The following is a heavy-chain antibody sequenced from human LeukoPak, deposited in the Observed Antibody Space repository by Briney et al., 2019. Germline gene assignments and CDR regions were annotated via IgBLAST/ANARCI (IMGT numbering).Heavy chain of an antibody. J-gene: IGHJ4*02. Sequence: SETLSLTCAVSRGSITNNNWWIWVRQSPGKGLEWIGEIYHTGYTRYNPSLKSRVTMSVDKSNNQFSLRLTSVTAADTAVYYCARAREAGTIDSWGQGTLVTVSS. CDR1: RGSITNNNW. V-gene: IGHV4-4*02. D-gene: IGHD1-7*01. CDR3: ARAREAGTIDS. CDR2: IYHTGYT.